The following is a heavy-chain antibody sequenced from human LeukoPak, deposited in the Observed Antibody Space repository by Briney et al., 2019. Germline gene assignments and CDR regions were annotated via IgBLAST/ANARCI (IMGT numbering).Heavy chain of an antibody. J-gene: IGHJ3*02. CDR3: AGVGTGWWYAYDI. CDR1: GGSFSGYY. CDR2: INHSGST. Sequence: PSETLSLTCAVYGGSFSGYYWSWIRQPPGKGLEWIGEINHSGSTNYNPSLKSRVTISVDTSKNQFSLKLSSVTAADTAVYYCAGVGTGWWYAYDIWGQGTMVTVSS. V-gene: IGHV4-34*01. D-gene: IGHD6-19*01.